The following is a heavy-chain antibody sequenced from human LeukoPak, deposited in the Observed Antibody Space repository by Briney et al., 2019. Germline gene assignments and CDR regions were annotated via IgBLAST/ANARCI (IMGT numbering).Heavy chain of an antibody. D-gene: IGHD4-17*01. J-gene: IGHJ6*03. CDR2: VYFIGST. CDR1: NGSINSSSYY. V-gene: IGHV4-39*07. Sequence: SETLSLTCTVSNGSINSSSYYWGWIRQPPGAGPEWVGSVYFIGSTHYNPSLKSRVTISVDTSKNQFSLKLSSVTAADTAVYYCARDRATVTTFSNYYYYYYMDVWGKGTTVTVSS. CDR3: ARDRATVTTFSNYYYYYYMDV.